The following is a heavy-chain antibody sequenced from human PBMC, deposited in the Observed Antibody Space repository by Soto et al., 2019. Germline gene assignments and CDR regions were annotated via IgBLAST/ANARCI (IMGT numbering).Heavy chain of an antibody. CDR3: ARGDKLSLYPQLDY. J-gene: IGHJ4*02. CDR1: GYTFTGNY. CDR2: IKVNSGGT. Sequence: QVQLVQSGAEVRKPGASVKVSCKASGYTFTGNYMHWVRQAPGQGFEWMGWIKVNSGGTKYAPKFHGWVTTTRDTSISTAYMKLTRLTSDDTAVYYCARGDKLSLYPQLDYWGQGTLVTVSS. V-gene: IGHV1-2*04. D-gene: IGHD3-16*02.